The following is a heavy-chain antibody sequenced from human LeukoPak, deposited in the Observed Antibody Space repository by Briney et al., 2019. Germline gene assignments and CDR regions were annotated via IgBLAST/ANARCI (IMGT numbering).Heavy chain of an antibody. CDR1: GGSIITRSYF. CDR3: ARMIAAAGTNWFDP. CDR2: IADSGST. Sequence: SETLSLTCTVSGGSIITRSYFWGWIRQAPGKGLEWIGSIADSGSTYYNPSLKTRVTMSVDTSKKQFSLKLSSVTAADTAVYYCARMIAAAGTNWFDPWGQGTLVTVSS. D-gene: IGHD6-13*01. V-gene: IGHV4-39*01. J-gene: IGHJ5*02.